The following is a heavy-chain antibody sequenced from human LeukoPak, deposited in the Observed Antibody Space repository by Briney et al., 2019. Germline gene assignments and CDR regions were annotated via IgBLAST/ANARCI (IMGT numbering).Heavy chain of an antibody. CDR1: GGSISSYY. J-gene: IGHJ6*02. CDR3: ARAPEYSSSWLYYYYGMDV. CDR2: IYYSGST. Sequence: SETLSLTCTVSGGSISSYYWGWIRQPPGKGLEWIGSIYYSGSTYYNPSLKSRVTISVDTSKNQFSLKLSSVTAADTAVYYCARAPEYSSSWLYYYYGMDVWGQGTTVTVSS. V-gene: IGHV4-39*01. D-gene: IGHD6-13*01.